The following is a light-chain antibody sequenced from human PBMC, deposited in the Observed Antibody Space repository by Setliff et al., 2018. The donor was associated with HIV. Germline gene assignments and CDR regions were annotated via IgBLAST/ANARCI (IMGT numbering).Light chain of an antibody. CDR3: TSYTSRHTYV. J-gene: IGLJ1*01. CDR1: SSDLGTYNY. V-gene: IGLV2-14*03. CDR2: DVS. Sequence: QSALGQPASVSGSPGQSITISCTGTSSDLGTYNYVSWYQQYSGRAPRLIVFDVSKRPSGVSDRFSGSKSGNTASLTISGLQAEDEADYHCTSYTSRHTYVFGTGTKGTVL.